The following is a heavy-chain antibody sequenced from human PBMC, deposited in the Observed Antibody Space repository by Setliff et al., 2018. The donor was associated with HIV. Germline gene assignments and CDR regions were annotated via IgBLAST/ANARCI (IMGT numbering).Heavy chain of an antibody. Sequence: SETLSLTCTVSGDSIGSGGYYWSWIRQHPGKGLEWIGYIFYSGSTWYTQSLKSRVTIWVDTSKNQFSLKVNSVTAADTAVYYCVRPSLGIGGGSIFHNWGQGTLVTVSS. J-gene: IGHJ4*02. CDR3: VRPSLGIGGGSIFHN. V-gene: IGHV4-31*02. CDR2: IFYSGST. D-gene: IGHD3-3*01. CDR1: GDSIGSGGYY.